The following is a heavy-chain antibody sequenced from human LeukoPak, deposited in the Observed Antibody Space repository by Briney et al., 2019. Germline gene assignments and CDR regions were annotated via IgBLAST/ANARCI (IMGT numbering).Heavy chain of an antibody. J-gene: IGHJ4*02. CDR3: ARDPKYLYDSSDYYPHYFDY. CDR2: IIPIFGTT. D-gene: IGHD3-22*01. V-gene: IGHV1-69*13. CDR1: GGTFSSYA. Sequence: SVKVSCKASGGTFSSYAISWVRQAPGQGLEWMGGIIPIFGTTNYAQKFQGRVTITADESTSTAYMELSRLRSEDTAVYYCARDPKYLYDSSDYYPHYFDYWGQGTLVTVSS.